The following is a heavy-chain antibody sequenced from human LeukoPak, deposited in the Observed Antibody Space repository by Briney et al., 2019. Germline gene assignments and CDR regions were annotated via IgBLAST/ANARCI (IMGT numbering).Heavy chain of an antibody. J-gene: IGHJ3*02. CDR1: GYSFTSYW. CDR3: ARAPSVVTMIVVVTSPDAFDI. V-gene: IGHV5-51*01. CDR2: IYPGDSDT. D-gene: IGHD3-22*01. Sequence: GESLKTSCKGSGYSFTSYWIGWVRQMPGKGLEWMGTIYPGDSDTRYSPSFQGQVTISADKSISTAYLQWSSLKASDTAMYYCARAPSVVTMIVVVTSPDAFDIWGQGTMVTVSS.